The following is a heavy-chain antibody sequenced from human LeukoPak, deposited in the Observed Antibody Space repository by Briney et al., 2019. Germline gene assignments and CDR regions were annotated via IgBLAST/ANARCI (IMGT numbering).Heavy chain of an antibody. Sequence: SVKVSCKASGGTFSSYAISWVRHAPGQGLERMGRIIPIFGTPNYAQKFQGGVTITTDESTSTAYMELSSVTAADTAVYYCARLGIVVVPAAESWDYYYYYYMDVWGKGTTVTVSS. J-gene: IGHJ6*03. CDR2: IIPIFGTP. D-gene: IGHD2-2*03. CDR1: GGTFSSYA. V-gene: IGHV1-69*05. CDR3: ARLGIVVVPAAESWDYYYYYYMDV.